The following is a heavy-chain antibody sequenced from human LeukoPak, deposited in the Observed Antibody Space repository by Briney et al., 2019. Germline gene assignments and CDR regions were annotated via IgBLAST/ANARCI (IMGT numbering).Heavy chain of an antibody. Sequence: SETLSLTCTVSGGSISSYYWSWIRQPPGRGLEWIGYIYYSGSTNYNPSLKSRVTISVDTSKNQFSLKLSSVTAADTAVYYCARHRLYGGIPYYYYYGMDVWGQGTTVTVSS. D-gene: IGHD4-23*01. CDR1: GGSISSYY. J-gene: IGHJ6*02. CDR2: IYYSGST. CDR3: ARHRLYGGIPYYYYYGMDV. V-gene: IGHV4-59*08.